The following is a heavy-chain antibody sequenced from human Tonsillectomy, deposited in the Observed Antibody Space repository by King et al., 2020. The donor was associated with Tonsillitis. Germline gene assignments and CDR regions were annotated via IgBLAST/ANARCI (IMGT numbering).Heavy chain of an antibody. Sequence: QLVQSGAEVKKPGESLKISCKGSGYSFSNYWIGWVRQMPGKGLEWMGIIYPGDSDTTYSPSFQGQVTISADKSISTAYLQLSSLKASDTAMYYCARQGTYYCSGNVMYWFAPWGQGTLVTVSS. J-gene: IGHJ5*02. CDR2: IYPGDSDT. D-gene: IGHD2-15*01. CDR1: GYSFSNYW. V-gene: IGHV5-51*01. CDR3: ARQGTYYCSGNVMYWFAP.